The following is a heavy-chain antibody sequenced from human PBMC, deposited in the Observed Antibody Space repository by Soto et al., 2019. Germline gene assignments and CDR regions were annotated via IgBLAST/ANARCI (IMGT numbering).Heavy chain of an antibody. CDR3: AREPPRQEQLVFPYFDY. CDR2: ISAYNGNT. V-gene: IGHV1-18*01. CDR1: GYTFTSYG. D-gene: IGHD6-13*01. Sequence: QVQLVQSGAEVKKPGASVKVSCKASGYTFTSYGISWVRQAPGQGLEWMGWISAYNGNTNYAQKLQGRVTMTTDTSTSTAYMELRSLRSDDTAVYYCAREPPRQEQLVFPYFDYWGQGTLVTVSS. J-gene: IGHJ4*02.